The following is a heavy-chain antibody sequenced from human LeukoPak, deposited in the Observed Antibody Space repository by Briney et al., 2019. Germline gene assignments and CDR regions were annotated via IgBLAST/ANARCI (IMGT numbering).Heavy chain of an antibody. CDR3: ARPIHYSDSSGYLQNSDH. CDR1: GYTFTGYY. CDR2: INPNSGGT. D-gene: IGHD3-22*01. V-gene: IGHV1-2*02. Sequence: ASVKVSCKASGYTFTGYYMHWVRQAPGQGLEWMGWINPNSGGTNYAQRFQGRVTMTRDTSISTAYMALSRLRSDDTAVYYCARPIHYSDSSGYLQNSDHWGQGTLVTVSS. J-gene: IGHJ4*02.